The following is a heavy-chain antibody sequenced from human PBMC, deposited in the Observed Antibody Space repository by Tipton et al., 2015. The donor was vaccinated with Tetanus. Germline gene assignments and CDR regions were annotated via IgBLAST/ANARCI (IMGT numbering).Heavy chain of an antibody. CDR1: GFTFSSYV. CDR2: ISGSAGST. V-gene: IGHV3-23*01. Sequence: SLRLSCAASGFTFSSYVMTWVRQAPGVGLEWVSSISGSAGSTYYADSVKGRFTIFRDNSNSTLYLEMNNLRADDTAVYYCAKEKQLVPSFDHWGQGTLVIVSS. D-gene: IGHD6-13*01. J-gene: IGHJ4*02. CDR3: AKEKQLVPSFDH.